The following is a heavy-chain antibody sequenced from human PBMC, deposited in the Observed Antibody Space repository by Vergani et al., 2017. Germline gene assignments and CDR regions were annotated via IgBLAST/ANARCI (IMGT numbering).Heavy chain of an antibody. V-gene: IGHV4-34*01. CDR3: ARRNWGGIDY. D-gene: IGHD7-27*01. Sequence: QVQLQQWGAGLLKPSETLSLTCAVYGGSFSGYYWSWIRQPPGKGLEWIGEINHSGSTNYNPSLKSRVTISVDTSKNQFSLKLSSVTAADTAVYYCARRNWGGIDYGGQGTLVTVSS. CDR1: GGSFSGYY. CDR2: INHSGST. J-gene: IGHJ4*02.